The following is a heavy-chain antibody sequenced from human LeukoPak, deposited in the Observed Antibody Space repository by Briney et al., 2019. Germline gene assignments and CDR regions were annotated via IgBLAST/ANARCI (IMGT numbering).Heavy chain of an antibody. CDR1: GGSISDNY. CDR3: ARNPFAPPFDY. CDR2: AYYSGHT. D-gene: IGHD2-21*01. J-gene: IGHJ4*02. V-gene: IGHV4-59*08. Sequence: SETLSLTCTVSGGSISDNYWSWIRQPPGKGLEWIGYAYYSGHTNYNSSLKSRVTMSLDTSKSQFSLRLSSVTAADTAVYFCARNPFAPPFDYWGPGTLVTVSS.